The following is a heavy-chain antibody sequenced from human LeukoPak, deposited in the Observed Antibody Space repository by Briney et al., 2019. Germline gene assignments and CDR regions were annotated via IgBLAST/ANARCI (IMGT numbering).Heavy chain of an antibody. V-gene: IGHV3-23*01. J-gene: IGHJ4*02. D-gene: IGHD3-16*01. CDR3: AKATRVWGSYTAWFDY. CDR1: GFTFSSYA. CDR2: ISGSGGST. Sequence: GGSLRLSCAASGFTFSSYAMSWVRQAPGKGLEWVSAISGSGGSTYYADSVKGRFTISRDNSKNTLYLQMNSLRAEDTAVYYCAKATRVWGSYTAWFDYWGQGTLVTVSS.